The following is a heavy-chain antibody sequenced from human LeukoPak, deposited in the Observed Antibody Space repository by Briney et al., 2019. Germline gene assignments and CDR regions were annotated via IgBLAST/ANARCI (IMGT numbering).Heavy chain of an antibody. J-gene: IGHJ4*02. CDR1: GGSFSGYY. D-gene: IGHD1-20*01. V-gene: IGHV4-34*01. Sequence: SETLSLTCAVYGGSFSGYYWSWIRQPPGKGLEWIGEINHSGSTNYNPSLKSRVTISVDTSKNQFSLKLSSVTAADTAVYYCARDKYNWNDGYFDYWGQGSLVTVSS. CDR2: INHSGST. CDR3: ARDKYNWNDGYFDY.